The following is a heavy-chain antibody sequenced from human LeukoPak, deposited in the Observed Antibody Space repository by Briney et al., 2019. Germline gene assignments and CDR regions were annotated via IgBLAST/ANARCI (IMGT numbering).Heavy chain of an antibody. J-gene: IGHJ4*02. V-gene: IGHV3-30*02. D-gene: IGHD3-16*01. CDR1: GFVFENYY. CDR3: ARAEIMITFGGPM. Sequence: GGSLRLSCEASGFVFENYYMHWVRQAPGKGLEWVTHIRQDGNNKIYADSVKGRFTISRDNSEKTVFLQMNSLRPEDTAVYYCARAEIMITFGGPMWGQGTLVTVSS. CDR2: IRQDGNNK.